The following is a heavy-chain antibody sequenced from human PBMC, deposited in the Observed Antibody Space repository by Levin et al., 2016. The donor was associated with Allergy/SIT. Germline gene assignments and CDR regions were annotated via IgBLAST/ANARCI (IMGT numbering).Heavy chain of an antibody. J-gene: IGHJ3*02. CDR3: ARSRGYTYGLPRDAFEI. CDR1: GFTFSHYA. D-gene: IGHD5-18*01. Sequence: GESLKISCAASGFTFSHYAMSWVRQAPGKGLEWVSAITGSGESTYYADSVKGRFAISRDNSKNTLYLQMNSLRAEDTAVYYCARSRGYTYGLPRDAFEIWGQGTMVTVSS. V-gene: IGHV3-23*01. CDR2: ITGSGEST.